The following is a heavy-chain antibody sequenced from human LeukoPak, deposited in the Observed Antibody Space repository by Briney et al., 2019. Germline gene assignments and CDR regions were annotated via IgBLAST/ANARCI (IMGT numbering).Heavy chain of an antibody. J-gene: IGHJ4*02. CDR3: ARGSAQPHDY. CDR1: GGTFSSYA. D-gene: IGHD2-2*01. CDR2: ISAYNFNT. Sequence: ASVKVSCKASGGTFSSYAISWVRQAPGQGLEWMAWISAYNFNTNYAQKFQGRLTLTTDTSTSTAYMELRTLRSDDTAVYYCARGSAQPHDYWGQGTLVTVSS. V-gene: IGHV1-18*01.